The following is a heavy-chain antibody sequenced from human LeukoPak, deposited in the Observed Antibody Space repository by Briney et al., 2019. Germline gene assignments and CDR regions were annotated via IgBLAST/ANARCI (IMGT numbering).Heavy chain of an antibody. J-gene: IGHJ4*02. CDR2: ITSTSSDL. Sequence: GGSLRLSCAAAGFSFKSYSMNWVRQAPGKGLEWVSIITSTSSDLFYADSVKGRFTVSRDNARNSLYLQMNNLRAEDTAVYYCARAAGHYFDYWGQGSLVTVSS. CDR1: GFSFKSYS. CDR3: ARAAGHYFDY. D-gene: IGHD3-10*01. V-gene: IGHV3-21*01.